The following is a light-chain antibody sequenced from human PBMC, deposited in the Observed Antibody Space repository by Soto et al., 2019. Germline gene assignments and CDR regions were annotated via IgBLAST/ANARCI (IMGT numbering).Light chain of an antibody. J-gene: IGKJ5*01. CDR2: HAT. CDR1: QSVDRS. V-gene: IGKV3-11*01. CDR3: QHYKNWPPIT. Sequence: EIILTQSPATLSLSPGERATLSCRASQSVDRSLGWYQEKPGQAPRLLVYHATHRATVIPARFSGSGSGTYFTLNIDSVEADDFAVYYCQHYKNWPPITFGQGTRLDIK.